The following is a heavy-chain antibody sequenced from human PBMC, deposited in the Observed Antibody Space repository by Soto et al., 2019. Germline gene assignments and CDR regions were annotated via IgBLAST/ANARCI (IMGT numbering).Heavy chain of an antibody. CDR2: IYSGGST. Sequence: EVQLVETGGGLIQPGGSLRLSCAASGFTVSSNYMSWVRQAPGKGLEWVSVIYSGGSTYYADSVKGRFTISRDNSKNTLYLQMNSLRAEDTAVYYCASSYSSSFKGQSAFDIWGQGTMVTVSS. V-gene: IGHV3-53*02. CDR3: ASSYSSSFKGQSAFDI. CDR1: GFTVSSNY. J-gene: IGHJ3*02. D-gene: IGHD6-13*01.